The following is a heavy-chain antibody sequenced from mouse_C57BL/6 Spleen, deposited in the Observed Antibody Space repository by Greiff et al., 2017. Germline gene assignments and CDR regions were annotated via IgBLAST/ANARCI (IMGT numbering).Heavy chain of an antibody. Sequence: QVQLQQSGAELVMPGASVKLSCKASGYTFTSYWMHWVKQRPGQGLEWIGEIDPSDSYTNYNQKFKGKSTLTVDKSSSTAYMQLSSLTSEDSAVYYCARACGSSGFGCWGKGTTLTVSS. D-gene: IGHD1-1*01. CDR2: IDPSDSYT. J-gene: IGHJ2*01. V-gene: IGHV1-69*01. CDR3: ARACGSSGFGC. CDR1: GYTFTSYW.